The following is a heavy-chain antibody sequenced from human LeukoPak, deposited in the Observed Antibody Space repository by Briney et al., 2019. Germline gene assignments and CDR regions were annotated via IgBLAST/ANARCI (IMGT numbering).Heavy chain of an antibody. V-gene: IGHV3-23*01. Sequence: GGSLRLSCAASGFTFSSYAKSWVRQAPGKGLEWVSAISGSGGSTYYAGSVKGRFTISRDNSKNTLYLQMNSLRAEDTAVYYCAKAAYCSSTSCSDEYYYYYYGMDVWGQGTTVTVSS. CDR1: GFTFSSYA. CDR3: AKAAYCSSTSCSDEYYYYYYGMDV. D-gene: IGHD2-2*01. J-gene: IGHJ6*02. CDR2: ISGSGGST.